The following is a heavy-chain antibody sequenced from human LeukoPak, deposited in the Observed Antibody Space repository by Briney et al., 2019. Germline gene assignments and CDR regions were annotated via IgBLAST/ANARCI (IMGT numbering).Heavy chain of an antibody. Sequence: ASVKVSCKASGYTLTGYYMHWVRQAPGQGLEWMGWINPNSGGTNYAQKFQGRVTMTRDTSISTAYMELSRLRSDDTAVYYCARESIAAAGDFDYWGQGTLVTVSS. CDR1: GYTLTGYY. V-gene: IGHV1-2*02. CDR3: ARESIAAAGDFDY. J-gene: IGHJ4*02. CDR2: INPNSGGT. D-gene: IGHD6-13*01.